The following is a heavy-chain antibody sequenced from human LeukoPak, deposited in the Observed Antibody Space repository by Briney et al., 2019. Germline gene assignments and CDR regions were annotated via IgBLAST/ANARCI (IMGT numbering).Heavy chain of an antibody. D-gene: IGHD3-10*01. CDR1: GYTFTSYG. V-gene: IGHV3-23*01. CDR3: AKVMVRGVIMDY. J-gene: IGHJ4*02. Sequence: SCKASGYTFTSYGISWVRQAPGKGLEWVSAISGSGGSTYYADSVKGRFTISRDNSKNTLYLQMNSLRAEDTAVYYCAKVMVRGVIMDYWGQGTLVTVSS. CDR2: ISGSGGST.